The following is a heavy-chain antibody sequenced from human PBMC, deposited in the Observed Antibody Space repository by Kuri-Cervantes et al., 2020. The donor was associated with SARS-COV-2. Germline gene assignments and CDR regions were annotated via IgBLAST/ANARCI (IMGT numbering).Heavy chain of an antibody. CDR2: ISYDGSNK. CDR1: GFTFSSYG. CDR3: AKGKTYYYDSSGRIDAFDI. V-gene: IGHV3-30*18. J-gene: IGHJ3*02. Sequence: LSLTCAASGFTFSSYGMHWVRQAPGKGLEWVAVISYDGSNKYYADSVKGRFTISRDNSKNTLYLQMNSLRAEDTAVYYCAKGKTYYYDSSGRIDAFDIWGQGTMVTVSS. D-gene: IGHD3-22*01.